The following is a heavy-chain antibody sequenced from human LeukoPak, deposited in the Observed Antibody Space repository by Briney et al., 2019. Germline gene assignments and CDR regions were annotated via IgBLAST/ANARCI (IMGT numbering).Heavy chain of an antibody. CDR1: SGSTSSHY. J-gene: IGHJ6*03. D-gene: IGHD5-24*01. CDR3: ARVGRDGYNYYYYYYMDV. Sequence: SETLSLTCTVSSGSTSSHYWSWIRQPPGKGLEWIGYIYYSGSINYNPSLKSRVTISVDTSKNQFSLKLSSVTAADTAVYYCARVGRDGYNYYYYYYMDVWGKGTTVTVSS. V-gene: IGHV4-59*11. CDR2: IYYSGSI.